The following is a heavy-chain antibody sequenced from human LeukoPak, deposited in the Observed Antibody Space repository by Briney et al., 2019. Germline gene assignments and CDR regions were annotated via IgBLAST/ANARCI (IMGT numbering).Heavy chain of an antibody. CDR2: IYYSGST. Sequence: PSETLSLTCTVRGGSISSSTYYWSWIRQPPGKGLEWIGYIYYSGSTNYNPSLKSRVTISVDTSKNQFSLKLSSVTAADTAVYYCARFHGGNHVDYWGQGTLVTVSS. CDR1: GGSISSSTYY. CDR3: ARFHGGNHVDY. D-gene: IGHD4-23*01. V-gene: IGHV4-61*01. J-gene: IGHJ4*02.